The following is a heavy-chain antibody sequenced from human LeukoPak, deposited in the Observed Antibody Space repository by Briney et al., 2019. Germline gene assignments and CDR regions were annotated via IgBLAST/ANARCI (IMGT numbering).Heavy chain of an antibody. Sequence: SETLSLTCAVSGGSISSGGYSWSWIRQPPGKGLEWIGYIYHSGSTYYNPSLKSRVTISVDRSKNQSSLKLSSVTAADTAVYYCARGGYYYDSSGYYISWYFDYWGQGTLVTVSS. D-gene: IGHD3-22*01. CDR3: ARGGYYYDSSGYYISWYFDY. V-gene: IGHV4-30-2*01. J-gene: IGHJ4*02. CDR1: GGSISSGGYS. CDR2: IYHSGST.